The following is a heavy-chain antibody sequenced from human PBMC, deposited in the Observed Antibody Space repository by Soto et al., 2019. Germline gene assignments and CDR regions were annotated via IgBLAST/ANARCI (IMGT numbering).Heavy chain of an antibody. V-gene: IGHV3-33*01. CDR2: IWYDGSNK. J-gene: IGHJ1*01. D-gene: IGHD2-15*01. CDR3: ARGGLSCSGGSCYYYFQP. Sequence: QVQLVESGGGVVQPGRSLRLSCAASGFTFSSYGMHWVRQAPGKGLEWVAVIWYDGSNKYYADSVKGRFTISRDNSKNTLYLQMNSLRAEDTAVYYCARGGLSCSGGSCYYYFQPWGQGTLVTVSS. CDR1: GFTFSSYG.